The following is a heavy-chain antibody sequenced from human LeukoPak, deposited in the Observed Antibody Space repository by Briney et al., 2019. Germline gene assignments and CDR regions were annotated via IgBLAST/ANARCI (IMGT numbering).Heavy chain of an antibody. J-gene: IGHJ4*02. CDR3: ARAGHIVVVVAATREDFDY. D-gene: IGHD2-15*01. CDR2: ISAYNGNT. Sequence: ASVKVSCKASGYAFTGYGISWVRQAPGQGLEWMGWISAYNGNTNYAQKLQGRVTMTTDTSTSTAYMELRSLRSDDTAVYYCARAGHIVVVVAATREDFDYWGQGTLVTVSS. CDR1: GYAFTGYG. V-gene: IGHV1-18*01.